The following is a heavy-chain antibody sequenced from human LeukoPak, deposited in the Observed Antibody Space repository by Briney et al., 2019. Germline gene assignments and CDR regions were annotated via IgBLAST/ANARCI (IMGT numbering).Heavy chain of an antibody. CDR1: GFTFSSYD. D-gene: IGHD7-27*01. V-gene: IGHV3-13*01. CDR2: IGTAGDT. Sequence: GGSLRLSCAASGFTFSSYDMHWVRQTTGKSLEWVSAIGTAGDTYYADSVKGRFTISRDNSKNTLYLQMDSLRAEDTAVYYCAKDVANWGSGGDWFDPWGQGTLVTVSS. CDR3: AKDVANWGSGGDWFDP. J-gene: IGHJ5*02.